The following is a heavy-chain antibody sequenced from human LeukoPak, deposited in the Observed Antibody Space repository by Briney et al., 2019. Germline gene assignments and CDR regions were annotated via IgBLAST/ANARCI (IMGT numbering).Heavy chain of an antibody. CDR1: GGSLSSGSYY. Sequence: SQTLSLTCTVSGGSLSSGSYYWSWIRQPAGKGLEWIGRIYTSGSTNYNPSLKRRVTISVDTSKNQFSLKLSSVTAADTAVYYCAREKHVLRFLEWLPYPDYWGQGTLVTVSS. D-gene: IGHD3-3*01. CDR2: IYTSGST. V-gene: IGHV4-61*02. J-gene: IGHJ4*02. CDR3: AREKHVLRFLEWLPYPDY.